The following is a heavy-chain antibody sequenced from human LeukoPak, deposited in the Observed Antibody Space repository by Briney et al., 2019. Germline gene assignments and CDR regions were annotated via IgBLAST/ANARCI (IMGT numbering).Heavy chain of an antibody. V-gene: IGHV4-61*02. CDR1: GGSISSGSYY. D-gene: IGHD3-22*01. CDR2: IYTSGST. J-gene: IGHJ3*02. Sequence: PSETLSLTCTVSGGSISSGSYYWSWIRQPAGKGLEWIGRIYTSGSTNYNPSLKSRVTISVDTSKNQFSLKLSSVTAADTAVYYCARARGRDDYYDSSGYSKDAFDIWGQGTMVTVSS. CDR3: ARARGRDDYYDSSGYSKDAFDI.